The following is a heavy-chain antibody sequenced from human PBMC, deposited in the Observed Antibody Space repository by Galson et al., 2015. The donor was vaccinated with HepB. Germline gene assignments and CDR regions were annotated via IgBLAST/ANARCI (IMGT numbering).Heavy chain of an antibody. CDR2: IWFDGSKT. CDR1: GFTFSSYG. V-gene: IGHV3-33*01. D-gene: IGHD1-14*01. J-gene: IGHJ4*02. CDR3: ARYNGNHAAFDY. Sequence: SLRLSCAASGFTFSSYGMHWVRQAPGKGLEWVAVIWFDGSKTYYVDSVEGRFTISRDNAKNTLYLQMNSLRAEDTAVYYCARYNGNHAAFDYWGQGTLVTVSS.